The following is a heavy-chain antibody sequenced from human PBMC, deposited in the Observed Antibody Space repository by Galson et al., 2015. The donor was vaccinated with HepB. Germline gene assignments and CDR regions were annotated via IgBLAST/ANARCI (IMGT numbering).Heavy chain of an antibody. CDR3: ARLSSGWYNGLDV. CDR1: GYSFTTYW. V-gene: IGHV5-51*01. CDR2: IYSGDSDT. J-gene: IGHJ6*02. Sequence: QSGAEVKKPGESLKISCQGSGYSFTTYWIGWLRQVPGKGLEWMGIIYSGDSDTRYSPSFQGQVTISVDRSISTAYLQWSSLKASDTAMYYCARLSSGWYNGLDVWGQGTMVTVSS. D-gene: IGHD6-19*01.